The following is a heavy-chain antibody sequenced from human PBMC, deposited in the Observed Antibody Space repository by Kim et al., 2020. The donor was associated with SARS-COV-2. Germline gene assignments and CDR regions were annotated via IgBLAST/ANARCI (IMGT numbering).Heavy chain of an antibody. D-gene: IGHD3-22*01. CDR1: GFTFSSYG. Sequence: GGSLRLSCAASGFTFSSYGMHWVRQAPGKGLEWVAVIWYDGSNKYYADSVKGRFTISRDNSKNTLYLQMNSLRAEDTAVYYCARDRGITMIVADWYFDLWGRGTLVTVSS. V-gene: IGHV3-33*01. CDR2: IWYDGSNK. J-gene: IGHJ2*01. CDR3: ARDRGITMIVADWYFDL.